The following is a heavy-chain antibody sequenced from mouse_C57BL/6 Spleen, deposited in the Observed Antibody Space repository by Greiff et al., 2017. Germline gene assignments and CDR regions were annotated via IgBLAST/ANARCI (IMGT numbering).Heavy chain of an antibody. D-gene: IGHD1-1*01. CDR1: GYSITSGYY. J-gene: IGHJ2*01. CDR3: ARDYYGSSYYFDY. V-gene: IGHV3-6*01. Sequence: EVKVEESGPGLVKPSQSLSLTCSVTGYSITSGYYWNWIRQFPGNKLEWMGYISYDGSNNYNPSLKNRISITRDTSKNQFFLKLNSVTTEDTATYYCARDYYGSSYYFDYWGQGTTLTVSS. CDR2: ISYDGSN.